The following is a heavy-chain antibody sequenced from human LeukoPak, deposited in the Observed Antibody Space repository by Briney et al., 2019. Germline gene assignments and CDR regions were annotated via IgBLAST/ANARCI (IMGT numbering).Heavy chain of an antibody. CDR2: INPSGGST. CDR3: ARVRSVSVVVAAKNAFDI. CDR1: GYTFTSYY. D-gene: IGHD2-15*01. J-gene: IGHJ3*02. Sequence: ASVKVSCKASGYTFTSYYMHWVRQAPGQGLEWMGLINPSGGSTSYAQKFQGRVTMTRDTSTSTVYTELSSLRSEDTAVYYCARVRSVSVVVAAKNAFDIWGQGTMVTVSS. V-gene: IGHV1-46*01.